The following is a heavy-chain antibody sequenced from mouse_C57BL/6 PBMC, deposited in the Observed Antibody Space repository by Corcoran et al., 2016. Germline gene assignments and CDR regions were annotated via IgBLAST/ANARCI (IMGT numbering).Heavy chain of an antibody. V-gene: IGHV1-75*01. J-gene: IGHJ1*03. CDR2: IFPGSGST. D-gene: IGHD2-5*01. Sequence: QVQLQQSGPELVKPGASGKISCKASGYTFTDYYINWVKQRPGQGLEWIGWIFPGSGSTYYNEKFKGKATITVDKSSRTAYMLLSSLTSEDSAVYFCARNYSNYWYFDVWGTGTTVTVSS. CDR3: ARNYSNYWYFDV. CDR1: GYTFTDYY.